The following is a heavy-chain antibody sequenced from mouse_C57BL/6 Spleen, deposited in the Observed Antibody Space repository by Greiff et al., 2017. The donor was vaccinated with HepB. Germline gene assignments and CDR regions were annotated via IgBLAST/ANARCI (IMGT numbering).Heavy chain of an antibody. CDR1: GFTFSDFY. J-gene: IGHJ2*01. CDR3: ARARYGYFDY. V-gene: IGHV7-1*01. Sequence: EVQLVESGGGLVQSGRSLRLSCATSGFTFSDFYMEWVRQAPGKGLEWIAASRNKATDYTTEYSASVKGRFIVSRDTSQSILYLQMNALRAEDTAIYYCARARYGYFDYWGQGTTLTVSS. D-gene: IGHD2-12*01. CDR2: SRNKATDYTT.